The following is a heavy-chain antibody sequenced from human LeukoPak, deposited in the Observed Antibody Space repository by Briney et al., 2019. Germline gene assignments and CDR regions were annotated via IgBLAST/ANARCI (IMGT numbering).Heavy chain of an antibody. D-gene: IGHD6-19*01. J-gene: IGHJ4*02. V-gene: IGHV3-23*01. CDR2: TGGSDDST. CDR1: GVTFNTYA. CDR3: TKDLMTGFSSGWYFGY. Sequence: GGSLRLPCAASGVTFNTYAMSWVRQAPGKGLEWVAVTGGSDDSTHYADSVKGRFTISRDNSKSSLYLQMNSLTAEDTAVYYCTKDLMTGFSSGWYFGYWGQGTLVTVSS.